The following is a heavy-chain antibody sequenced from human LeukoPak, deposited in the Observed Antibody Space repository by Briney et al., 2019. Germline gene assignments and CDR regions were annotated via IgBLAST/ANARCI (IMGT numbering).Heavy chain of an antibody. CDR2: IYYSGST. CDR3: ARGHWFDP. Sequence: PSETLSLTCTVSGASITRSTYYWGWIRQPPGKGLEWIGCIYYSGSTYYNPSLKSRVTISVDTSKNQFSLKLSSVTAADTAVYYCARGHWFDPWGQGTLVTVSS. V-gene: IGHV4-39*07. J-gene: IGHJ5*02. CDR1: GASITRSTYY.